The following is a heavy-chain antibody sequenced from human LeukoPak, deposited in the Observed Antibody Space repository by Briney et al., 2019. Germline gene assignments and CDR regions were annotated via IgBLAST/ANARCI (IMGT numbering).Heavy chain of an antibody. J-gene: IGHJ4*02. V-gene: IGHV3-7*01. CDR2: IKEDGSEK. Sequence: GGSLRLSCAASGFSFTTYWMSWVRQAPGKGLEWVANIKEDGSEKYYVDSMKGRFTISRDNAKNSLSLQMNSLRAEDTAVYYRARAYPYYDFWSGYFDYWGQGTLVTVSS. CDR3: ARAYPYYDFWSGYFDY. D-gene: IGHD3-3*01. CDR1: GFSFTTYW.